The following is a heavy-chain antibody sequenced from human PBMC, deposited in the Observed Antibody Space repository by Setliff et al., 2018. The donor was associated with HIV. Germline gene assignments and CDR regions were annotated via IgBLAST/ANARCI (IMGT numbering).Heavy chain of an antibody. Sequence: GESLTISCAASGFAFSTFGMHWVRQAPGKGLEWVAVIWYDGSNKYYADSVKGRFTISRDNSKNTLYLQMNSLRAEDTAIYYCAKDESTDWRTFDFWGQGTMVTVSS. V-gene: IGHV3-33*06. J-gene: IGHJ3*01. D-gene: IGHD3-9*01. CDR3: AKDESTDWRTFDF. CDR2: IWYDGSNK. CDR1: GFAFSTFG.